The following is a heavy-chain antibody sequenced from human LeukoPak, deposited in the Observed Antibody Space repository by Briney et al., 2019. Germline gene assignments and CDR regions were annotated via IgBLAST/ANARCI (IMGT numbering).Heavy chain of an antibody. CDR3: AGFPTTVTTSDYFDY. Sequence: KPSETLSLTCAVYGGSFSGYYWSWIRQPPGKGLEWIGEINHSGSTNYNPSLKSRVTISVDTSKNQFSLKLSSVTAADTAVYCCAGFPTTVTTSDYFDYWGQGTLVTVSS. J-gene: IGHJ4*02. D-gene: IGHD4-17*01. V-gene: IGHV4-34*01. CDR1: GGSFSGYY. CDR2: INHSGST.